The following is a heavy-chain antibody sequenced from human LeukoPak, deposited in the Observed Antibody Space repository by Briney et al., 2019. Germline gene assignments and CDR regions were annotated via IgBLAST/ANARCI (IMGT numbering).Heavy chain of an antibody. D-gene: IGHD3-9*01. V-gene: IGHV4-61*02. CDR1: GGSINSGSYY. J-gene: IGHJ6*02. Sequence: SQTLSLTCTVSGGSINSGSYYWSWIRQPAGKGLEWIERIYTSGRTNYNPSLKRRVTISVDTSKNQFSLKLSSVTAADTVVHDGDGLRYFDWLPRAYYYGMDVWGQGTTVTVSS. CDR3: DGLRYFDWLPRAYYYGMDV. CDR2: IYTSGRT.